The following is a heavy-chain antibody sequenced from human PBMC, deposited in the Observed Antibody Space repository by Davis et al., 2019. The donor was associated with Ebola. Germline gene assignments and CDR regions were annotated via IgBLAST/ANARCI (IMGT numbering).Heavy chain of an antibody. CDR1: GGTFSSYT. CDR3: ARSPAADYYYYYGMDV. D-gene: IGHD2-2*01. Sequence: SVKVSCKASGGTFSSYTISWVRQAPGQGLEWMGRIIPILGIANYAQKFQGRVTITADKSTSTAYMELSSLRSEDTAVYYCARSPAADYYYYYGMDVWGKGTTVIVSS. J-gene: IGHJ6*04. CDR2: IIPILGIA. V-gene: IGHV1-69*02.